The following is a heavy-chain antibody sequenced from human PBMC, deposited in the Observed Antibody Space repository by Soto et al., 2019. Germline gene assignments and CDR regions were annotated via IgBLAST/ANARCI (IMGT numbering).Heavy chain of an antibody. D-gene: IGHD2-21*02. CDR3: ARGGHVVVVTAALDY. Sequence: QVQLMQSGADVKKPGASVTVSCKASGDTFTDYYIHWVRQAPGQGLEWVGTVNPTGGHTTYAQHFLGRGTMTRDTSTSTHYMQLTGLTSDDTAIYYCARGGHVVVVTAALDYWGQGTLVTVSS. CDR2: VNPTGGHT. V-gene: IGHV1-46*01. J-gene: IGHJ4*02. CDR1: GDTFTDYY.